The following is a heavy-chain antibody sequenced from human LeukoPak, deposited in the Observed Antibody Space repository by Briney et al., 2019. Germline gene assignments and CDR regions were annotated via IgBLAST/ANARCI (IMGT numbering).Heavy chain of an antibody. J-gene: IGHJ4*02. CDR1: GDTVSNNSAP. CDR2: TYYRSKWYG. Sequence: SQTLSVTCDSSGDTVSNNSAPCNWIRQSPSRGLEWLGRTYYRSKWYGHYAVSVKSRININADTSKNQFSLQLNSVTPEDTAVCGCATGPWYLAYWGQGTLVTVSS. V-gene: IGHV6-1*01. CDR3: ATGPWYLAY.